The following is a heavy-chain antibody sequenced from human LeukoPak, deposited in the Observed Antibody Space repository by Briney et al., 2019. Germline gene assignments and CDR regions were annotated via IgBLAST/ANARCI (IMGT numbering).Heavy chain of an antibody. CDR3: ATARPGYFDY. V-gene: IGHV4-4*07. D-gene: IGHD6-6*01. J-gene: IGHJ4*02. CDR2: IYTSGST. CDR1: GFAFIGYA. Sequence: GSLRLSCAASGFAFIGYAMSWVRQTPGKGLEWIGRIYTSGSTNYNPSLKSRVTMSVDTSKNQFSLKLSSVTAADTAVYYCATARPGYFDYWGQGTLVTVSS.